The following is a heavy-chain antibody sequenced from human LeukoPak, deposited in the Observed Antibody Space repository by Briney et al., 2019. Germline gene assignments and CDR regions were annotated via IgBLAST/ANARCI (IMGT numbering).Heavy chain of an antibody. CDR2: IYYSGST. CDR1: GGSISSSNW. Sequence: SGTLSLTCAVSGGSISSSNWWSWVRQSPGKGLEWIGYIYYSGSTNYNPSLKSRVTISVDTSKNQFSLKLSSVTATDTAVYYCAGSSYYYAADALDIWGQGTTVTVSS. D-gene: IGHD3-10*01. CDR3: AGSSYYYAADALDI. V-gene: IGHV4-4*02. J-gene: IGHJ3*02.